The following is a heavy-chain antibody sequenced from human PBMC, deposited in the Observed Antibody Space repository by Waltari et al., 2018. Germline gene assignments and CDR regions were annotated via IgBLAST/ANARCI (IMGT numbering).Heavy chain of an antibody. CDR2: ISSSSSYI. CDR3: ARELRTGTTFDY. CDR1: GFTFSSYS. D-gene: IGHD1-7*01. Sequence: EVQLVESGGGLVKPGGSLRLSCAASGFTFSSYSMNWVRQAPGKGLEWVSSISSSSSYIYYADSVKGRFTISRDNAKNSLYLQMNSLRAEDTAVYYCARELRTGTTFDYWGQGNLVTVSS. V-gene: IGHV3-21*01. J-gene: IGHJ4*02.